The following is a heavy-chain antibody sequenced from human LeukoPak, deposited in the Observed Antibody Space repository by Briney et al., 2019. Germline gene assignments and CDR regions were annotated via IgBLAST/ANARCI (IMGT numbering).Heavy chain of an antibody. J-gene: IGHJ4*02. CDR2: ISSSSSYI. V-gene: IGHV3-21*01. CDR1: GFTFSSYS. CDR3: ARNRDSSGCYLGPFDY. D-gene: IGHD3-22*01. Sequence: GGSLRLSCAASGFTFSSYSMNWVRQAPGKGLEWVSSISSSSSYIYYADSVKGRFTISRDNAKNSLYLQMNSLRAEDTAVHYCARNRDSSGCYLGPFDYWGQGTLVTVSS.